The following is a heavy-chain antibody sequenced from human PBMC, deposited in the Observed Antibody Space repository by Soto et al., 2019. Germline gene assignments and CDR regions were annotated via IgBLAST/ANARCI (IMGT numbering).Heavy chain of an antibody. D-gene: IGHD2-15*01. CDR2: ISWNSGSI. CDR3: AKDTCSGGSCYPNDAFDI. CDR1: GFPFDDYA. Sequence: GGSLRLSCAASGFPFDDYAMHWVRQAPGKGLEWVSGISWNSGSIGYADSVKGRFTISRDNAKNSLYLQMNSLRAEDTALYYCAKDTCSGGSCYPNDAFDIWGQGTMVTVSS. V-gene: IGHV3-9*01. J-gene: IGHJ3*02.